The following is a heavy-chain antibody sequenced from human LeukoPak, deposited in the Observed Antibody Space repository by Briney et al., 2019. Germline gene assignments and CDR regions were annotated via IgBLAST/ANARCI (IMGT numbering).Heavy chain of an antibody. J-gene: IGHJ4*02. V-gene: IGHV3-9*01. D-gene: IGHD3-16*01. CDR1: GFTFDDYS. CDR3: AKEDRRGRHFDY. Sequence: PGRSLRLSCAASGFTFDDYSMHWVRQAPGKGLEWVSGISWNSGSIGYADSVKGLFTISRDTAKNSLYLQMNSLRAEDTALYYCAKEDRRGRHFDYWGQGTLVSVSS. CDR2: ISWNSGSI.